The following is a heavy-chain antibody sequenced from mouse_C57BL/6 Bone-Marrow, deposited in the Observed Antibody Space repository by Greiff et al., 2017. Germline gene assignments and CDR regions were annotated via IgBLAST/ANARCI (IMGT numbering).Heavy chain of an antibody. CDR2: ISDGGSYT. V-gene: IGHV5-4*01. CDR1: GFTFSSYA. D-gene: IGHD2-14*01. J-gene: IGHJ2*01. CDR3: ARDRYYISRPDY. Sequence: EVMLVESGGGLVKPGGSLKLSCAASGFTFSSYAMSWVRQTPEKRLEWVATISDGGSYTYYPDNVKGRFTITRDNAKNNLYLQMSHLKSEDTAMYYCARDRYYISRPDYWGQGTTLTVSS.